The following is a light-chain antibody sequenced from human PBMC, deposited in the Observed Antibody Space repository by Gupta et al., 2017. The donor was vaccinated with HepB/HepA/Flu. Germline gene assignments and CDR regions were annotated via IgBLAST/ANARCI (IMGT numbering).Light chain of an antibody. V-gene: IGLV2-14*03. J-gene: IGLJ2*01. CDR1: SSDIGGYNY. Sequence: QSALTPPASASGSPGQPITISCTATSSDIGGYNYVSWYQQHPGEAPKLMIYDVSNRPSGVSSRFSGSKSGNTASLTISGLQAEDEADYYCSSYTTDSTLGVFGGGTKLIVL. CDR3: SSYTTDSTLGV. CDR2: DVS.